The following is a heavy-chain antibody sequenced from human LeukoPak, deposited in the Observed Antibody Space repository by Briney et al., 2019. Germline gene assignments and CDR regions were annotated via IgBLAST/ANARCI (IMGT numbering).Heavy chain of an antibody. Sequence: GGSLRLSCAASGFTFSSYAMSWVRQAPGKGLEWVSAISGSGGSTYYADPVKGRFTISRDNSKNTLYLQMNSLRAEDTAVYYCAKGHRITMVRGALDYWGQGTLVTVSS. V-gene: IGHV3-23*01. CDR1: GFTFSSYA. CDR2: ISGSGGST. CDR3: AKGHRITMVRGALDY. D-gene: IGHD3-10*01. J-gene: IGHJ4*02.